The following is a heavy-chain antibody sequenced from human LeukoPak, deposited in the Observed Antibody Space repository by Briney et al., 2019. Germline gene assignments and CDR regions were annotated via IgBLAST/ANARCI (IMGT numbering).Heavy chain of an antibody. Sequence: ASVKVSCKASGGTFISYAISWVRQAPGQGLEWMGGIIPIFGTANYAQKFQGRVTITADESTSTAYMELSSLRSEDTAVYYCARDPLKVRGVIGFDPWGQGTLVTVSS. D-gene: IGHD3-10*01. CDR2: IIPIFGTA. V-gene: IGHV1-69*13. CDR1: GGTFISYA. CDR3: ARDPLKVRGVIGFDP. J-gene: IGHJ5*02.